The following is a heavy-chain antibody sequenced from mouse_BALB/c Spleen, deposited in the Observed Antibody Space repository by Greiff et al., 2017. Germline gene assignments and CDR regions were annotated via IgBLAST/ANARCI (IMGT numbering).Heavy chain of an antibody. J-gene: IGHJ1*01. V-gene: IGHV2-9*02. CDR3: ARDEFITTARYFDV. Sequence: VMLVESGPGLVAPSQSLSITCTVSGFSLTSYGVHWVRQPPGKGLEWLGVIWAGGSTNYNSALMSRLSISKDNSKSQVFLKMNSLQTDDTAMYYCARDEFITTARYFDVWGAGTTVTVSS. D-gene: IGHD1-2*01. CDR1: GFSLTSYG. CDR2: IWAGGST.